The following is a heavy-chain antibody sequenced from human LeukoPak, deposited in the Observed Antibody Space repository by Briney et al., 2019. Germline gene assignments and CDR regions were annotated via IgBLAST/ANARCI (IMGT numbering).Heavy chain of an antibody. V-gene: IGHV1-18*01. CDR3: ARDVGLYYYGSGSYSPSNWFDP. J-gene: IGHJ5*02. D-gene: IGHD3-10*01. CDR2: ISAYNGNT. Sequence: ASVKVSCKASGYTFTSYGISWVRQAPGQGLEWMGWISAYNGNTNYAQKLQGRVTMTTDTSTSTAYMELRSLRSDDTAVYYCARDVGLYYYGSGSYSPSNWFDPWGQGTLVTVSS. CDR1: GYTFTSYG.